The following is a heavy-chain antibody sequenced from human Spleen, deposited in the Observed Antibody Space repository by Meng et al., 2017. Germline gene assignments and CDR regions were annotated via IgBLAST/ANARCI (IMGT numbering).Heavy chain of an antibody. J-gene: IGHJ6*02. CDR2: ISYDGSNK. V-gene: IGHV3-30*01. CDR1: GFTLSSYA. CDR3: ARDRYYYYYYGMDV. Sequence: GESPKIFCAASGFTLSSYAMHWVRQAPGKGLEWVAVISYDGSNKYYADSVKSRFTISRDNSMNTLYLQMNSLRAEDTAVYYCARDRYYYYYYGMDVWGQGTTVTVSS.